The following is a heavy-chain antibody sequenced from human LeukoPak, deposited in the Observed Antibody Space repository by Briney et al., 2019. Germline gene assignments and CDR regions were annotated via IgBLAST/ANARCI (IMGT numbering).Heavy chain of an antibody. CDR3: AKDIQAAN. CDR1: GFTFRSSA. D-gene: IGHD5-18*01. V-gene: IGHV3-23*01. Sequence: GGSLRLSCAASGFTFRSSAMTWVRQGPEKGLQWVSLISSTGYNSYYADSVKGRFTVSRDNSKNIVYLQMNSLRAEDTALYYCAKDIQAANWGQGTLVTVSS. CDR2: ISSTGYNS. J-gene: IGHJ1*01.